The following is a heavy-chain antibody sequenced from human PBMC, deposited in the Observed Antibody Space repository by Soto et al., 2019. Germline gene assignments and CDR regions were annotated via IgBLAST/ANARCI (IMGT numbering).Heavy chain of an antibody. Sequence: PGGSLRLSCAASAFTFSSYAMSWVRQAPGKGLEWVSNISGGGGSTYYADSVQGRFTISRDNSKNTLYLQMNSLRADDTAVYYCARVAGANYYYAMDVWGQGTTVTVSS. CDR2: ISGGGGST. D-gene: IGHD1-26*01. J-gene: IGHJ6*02. CDR3: ARVAGANYYYAMDV. V-gene: IGHV3-23*01. CDR1: AFTFSSYA.